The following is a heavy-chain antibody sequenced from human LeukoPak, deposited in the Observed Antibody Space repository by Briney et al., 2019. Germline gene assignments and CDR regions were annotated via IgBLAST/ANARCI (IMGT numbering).Heavy chain of an antibody. J-gene: IGHJ4*02. D-gene: IGHD6-19*01. V-gene: IGHV3-21*01. Sequence: PGGSLRLSCAASGFTFSSYTMKWVRQAPGKGLEWVSSISSSSSYIYYADSVKGRFTISRDNAKNSLYLQMNSLRAEDTAVYYCAREKQWLPLASFDYWGQGTLVTVSS. CDR3: AREKQWLPLASFDY. CDR1: GFTFSSYT. CDR2: ISSSSSYI.